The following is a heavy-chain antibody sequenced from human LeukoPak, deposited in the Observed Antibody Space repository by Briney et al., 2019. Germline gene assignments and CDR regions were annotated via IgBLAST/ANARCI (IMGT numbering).Heavy chain of an antibody. D-gene: IGHD2-2*01. V-gene: IGHV4-34*01. CDR2: INHSGST. J-gene: IGHJ4*02. CDR1: GGSFSGYY. Sequence: SETLSLTCAVYGGSFSGYYWSWIRQPPGKGLEWIGEINHSGSTNYNPSHKSRVTISVDTSKNQFSLKLSSVTAADTAVYYCARGPIPYYCSSTSCYGAPDYWGQGTLVTVSS. CDR3: ARGPIPYYCSSTSCYGAPDY.